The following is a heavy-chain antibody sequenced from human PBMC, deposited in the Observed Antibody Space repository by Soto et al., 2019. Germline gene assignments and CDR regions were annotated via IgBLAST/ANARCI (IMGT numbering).Heavy chain of an antibody. CDR1: GGSISSGGYY. D-gene: IGHD4-17*01. CDR3: ARVATVTRSIDY. Sequence: TLSLTCTVSGGSISSGGYYWSWIRQHPGKGLEWIGYIYYSGSTYYNPSLKSRVTISVDTSKNQFSLKLSSVTAADTAVYYCARVATVTRSIDYWGQGTLVTVSS. CDR2: IYYSGST. J-gene: IGHJ4*02. V-gene: IGHV4-31*03.